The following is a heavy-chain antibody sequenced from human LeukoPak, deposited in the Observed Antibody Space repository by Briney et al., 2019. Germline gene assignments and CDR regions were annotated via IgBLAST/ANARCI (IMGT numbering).Heavy chain of an antibody. D-gene: IGHD3-22*01. CDR3: AKSKYGGSPFSITMIVVVITDY. CDR2: ISGSGGST. J-gene: IGHJ4*02. Sequence: GGSLRLSCAASGFTFSSYAMSWVRQAPGKGLEWVSAISGSGGSTYYADSVKGRFTISRDNSKNTLYLQMNSLRAEDTAVYYCAKSKYGGSPFSITMIVVVITDYWGQGTVVTVSS. V-gene: IGHV3-23*01. CDR1: GFTFSSYA.